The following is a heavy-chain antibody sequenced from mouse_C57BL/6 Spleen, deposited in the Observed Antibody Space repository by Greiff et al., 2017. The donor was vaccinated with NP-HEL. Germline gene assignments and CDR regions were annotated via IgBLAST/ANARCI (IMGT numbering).Heavy chain of an antibody. D-gene: IGHD1-1*01. CDR1: GFSLTSYG. Sequence: QVQLKESGPGLVAPSQSLSITCTVSGFSLTSYGVHWVRQPPGKGLEWLVVIWSDGSTTYNSALKSRLSISKDNSKSQVFLKMNRLQTDDTAMYYCAREYYGSYAMDYWGQGTSVTVSS. CDR2: IWSDGST. J-gene: IGHJ4*01. V-gene: IGHV2-6*03. CDR3: AREYYGSYAMDY.